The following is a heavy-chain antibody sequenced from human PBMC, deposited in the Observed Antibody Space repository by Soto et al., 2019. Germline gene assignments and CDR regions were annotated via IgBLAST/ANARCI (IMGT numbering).Heavy chain of an antibody. CDR1: GFTSSSYA. CDR2: ISGSGGST. J-gene: IGHJ4*02. Sequence: GGSLRLSCAASGFTSSSYAVSWVRQAPGKGLEWVSAISGSGGSTYYADSVKGRFTISRDNPKNTPYLQMNSLRAEDTAVYYCAKARCTTSNCYVPDYWGQGTLVTVSS. D-gene: IGHD2-8*01. CDR3: AKARCTTSNCYVPDY. V-gene: IGHV3-23*01.